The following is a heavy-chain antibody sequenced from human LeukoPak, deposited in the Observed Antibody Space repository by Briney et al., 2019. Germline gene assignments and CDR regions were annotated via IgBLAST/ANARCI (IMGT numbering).Heavy chain of an antibody. CDR1: GFTFSSYA. J-gene: IGHJ4*02. CDR2: ISGSGGST. D-gene: IGHD1-26*01. CDR3: ARSGSYYVGPDY. Sequence: GGSLRLSCAASGFTFSSYAMSWVRQAPGKGLEWVSAISGSGGSTYYADSVKGRFTISRDNAKNSLYLQMNSLRDEDAAVYYCARSGSYYVGPDYWGQGTLVTVSS. V-gene: IGHV3-23*01.